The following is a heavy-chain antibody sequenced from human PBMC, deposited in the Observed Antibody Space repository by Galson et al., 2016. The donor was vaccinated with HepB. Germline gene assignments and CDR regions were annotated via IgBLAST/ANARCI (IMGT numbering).Heavy chain of an antibody. CDR3: AKRPDWNYAAYYFDL. J-gene: IGHJ4*02. Sequence: SLRLSCAASGFTFSSYAMSWVRQAPGEGLEWVSGITGSGGNTYYADSVKGRFTISRDDSKNTLYLQMNSLRAEDTAVYYCAKRPDWNYAAYYFDLWGQGTLVTVSS. CDR1: GFTFSSYA. CDR2: ITGSGGNT. V-gene: IGHV3-23*01. D-gene: IGHD1-7*01.